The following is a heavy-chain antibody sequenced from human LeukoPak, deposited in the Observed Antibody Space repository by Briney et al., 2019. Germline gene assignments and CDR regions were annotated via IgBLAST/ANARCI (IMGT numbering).Heavy chain of an antibody. J-gene: IGHJ4*02. CDR2: IYYSGNT. CDR3: ARQTGSGLFILP. D-gene: IGHD3/OR15-3a*01. V-gene: IGHV4-39*01. CDR1: DVSISSSNSY. Sequence: SETLSLTCTVSDVSISSSNSYWGWIRQPPGKGLEWIGSIYYSGNTYYNASLKSQVSISIDTSKNRFSLKLTSVTAADTAVYYCARQTGSGLFILPGGQGTLVTVSS.